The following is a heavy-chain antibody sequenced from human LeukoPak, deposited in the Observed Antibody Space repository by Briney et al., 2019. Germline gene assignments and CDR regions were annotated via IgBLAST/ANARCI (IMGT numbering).Heavy chain of an antibody. V-gene: IGHV3-20*04. D-gene: IGHD3-22*01. CDR3: AGYYYDSSRGFDL. CDR2: INWNGTWT. J-gene: IGHJ5*02. Sequence: GGSLRLSCAASGFKFDDFGMSWVRQAPGKGLEWVCDINWNGTWTGYADSVKGRFTISRDNAKNSLYLQMNSLRAEDTALYYCAGYYYDSSRGFDLWGQGTLVTVSA. CDR1: GFKFDDFG.